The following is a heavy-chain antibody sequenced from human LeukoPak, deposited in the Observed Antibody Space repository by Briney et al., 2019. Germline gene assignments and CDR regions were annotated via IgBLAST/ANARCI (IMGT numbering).Heavy chain of an antibody. V-gene: IGHV1-69*04. CDR2: IIPILGIA. D-gene: IGHD3-22*01. CDR3: AFSSGSYYYYGMDV. CDR1: GGTFSSYA. Sequence: SVKVSCKASGGTFSSYAISWVRQAPGQGLGWMGRIIPILGIANYAQKFQGRVTITADKSTSTAYMELSSLRSEDTAVYYCAFSSGSYYYYGMDVWGQGTTVTVSS. J-gene: IGHJ6*02.